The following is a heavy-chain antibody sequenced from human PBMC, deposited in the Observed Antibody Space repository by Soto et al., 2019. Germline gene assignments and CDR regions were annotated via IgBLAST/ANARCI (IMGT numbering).Heavy chain of an antibody. CDR3: ASLYSSSWYETMDV. D-gene: IGHD6-13*01. J-gene: IGHJ6*02. Sequence: QVQLVQSGAEVKKPGSSVKVSCKASGGTFSSYAISWVRQAPGQGLEWMGGIIPIFGTANYAQKFQGRVTITEEDSTSRAYLELIRLRSGVSAVDYGASLYSSSWYETMDVWGQGTTVTVSS. V-gene: IGHV1-69*12. CDR2: IIPIFGTA. CDR1: GGTFSSYA.